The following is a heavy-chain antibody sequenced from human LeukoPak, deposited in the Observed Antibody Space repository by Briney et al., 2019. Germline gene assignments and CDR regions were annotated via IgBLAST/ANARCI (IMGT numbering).Heavy chain of an antibody. Sequence: ASVKVSCKASGYTFTCYYMHWVRQAPGQGLEWMGRINPNSGGTNYAQKFQGKVTMTRDTSISKAYMELSRLRSDDTAVYYCARDQGSGWYYFDYWGQGTLVTVSS. CDR1: GYTFTCYY. CDR2: INPNSGGT. V-gene: IGHV1-2*06. CDR3: ARDQGSGWYYFDY. J-gene: IGHJ4*02. D-gene: IGHD6-19*01.